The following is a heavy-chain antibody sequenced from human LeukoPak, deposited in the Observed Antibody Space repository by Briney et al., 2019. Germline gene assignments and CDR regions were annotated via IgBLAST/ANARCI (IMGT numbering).Heavy chain of an antibody. Sequence: PGRSLRLSCAASGLTFSSYAMHWVRQAPGKGLEWVAVISYDGSNKYYADSVKGRFTISRDNSKNTLYLQMNSLRAEDTAVYYCARGRVAVAKHYYYYYGMDVWGKGTTVTVSS. CDR2: ISYDGSNK. D-gene: IGHD6-19*01. CDR1: GLTFSSYA. J-gene: IGHJ6*04. V-gene: IGHV3-30*04. CDR3: ARGRVAVAKHYYYYYGMDV.